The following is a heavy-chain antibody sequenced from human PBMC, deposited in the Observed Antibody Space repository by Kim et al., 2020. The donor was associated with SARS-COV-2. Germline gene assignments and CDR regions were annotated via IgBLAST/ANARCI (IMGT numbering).Heavy chain of an antibody. D-gene: IGHD5-12*01. CDR3: ARGRDVDIVADDAFDI. Sequence: SRKSRVTISVDTSKNQFSLKRSSVTAADTAVYYCARGRDVDIVADDAFDIWGQGTMVTVSS. J-gene: IGHJ3*02. V-gene: IGHV4-59*09.